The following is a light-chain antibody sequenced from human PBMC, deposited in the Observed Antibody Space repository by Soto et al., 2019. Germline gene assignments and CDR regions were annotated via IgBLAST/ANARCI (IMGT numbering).Light chain of an antibody. V-gene: IGLV2-23*02. Sequence: QSVLTQPASVSGSPGQSITISCTGTSSYVGSDNLFSWFQQHPGKAPKLMIYEVNKRPSGVSNRFSGSKSGNTASLTISVLQAEDEADYYCSSARSYIHVVFGGGTKVTVL. CDR1: SSYVGSDNL. CDR3: SSARSYIHVV. CDR2: EVN. J-gene: IGLJ2*01.